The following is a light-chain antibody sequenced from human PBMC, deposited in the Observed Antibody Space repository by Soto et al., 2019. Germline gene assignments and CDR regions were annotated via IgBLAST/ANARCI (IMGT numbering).Light chain of an antibody. CDR2: GSS. CDR3: QQYSSSPYS. V-gene: IGKV3-20*01. J-gene: IGKJ2*03. Sequence: ENVLTQSPGTLSLSPGERATLSCRASQSVSSSFLAWYQQKPGQAPSLLIYGSSSRASGIPDRFSGSGSGTDFTLTMSRLEPEDFAVYYCQQYSSSPYSFGQGTKLEIK. CDR1: QSVSSSF.